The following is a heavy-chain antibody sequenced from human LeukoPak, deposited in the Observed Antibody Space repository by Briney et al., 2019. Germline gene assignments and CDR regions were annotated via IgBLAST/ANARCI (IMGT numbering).Heavy chain of an antibody. J-gene: IGHJ4*02. CDR2: ITNDGGTI. CDR3: ARNGEGGSYPSTD. V-gene: IGHV3-23*01. D-gene: IGHD1-26*01. Sequence: GGSLRLSCAASGFTFSNYVMNWVRQAPGKGLEWVSVITNDGGTIYYADSVKGRFTISRDNSKSTLYLQMNSLRAEDTAVYYCARNGEGGSYPSTDWGQGTLVIVSS. CDR1: GFTFSNYV.